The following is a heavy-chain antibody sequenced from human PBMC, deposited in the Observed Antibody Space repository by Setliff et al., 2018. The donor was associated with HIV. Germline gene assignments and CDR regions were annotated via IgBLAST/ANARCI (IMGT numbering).Heavy chain of an antibody. CDR3: ARSSLHCGGGSCYLTWFDP. D-gene: IGHD2-15*01. CDR1: GGSFSGNY. Sequence: SETLSLTCAVYGGSFSGNYWNWIRQPPGKGMEWIGEINHSANTNYSPSLKSRVTISVDTSKNQFSLKLNSVTAADTAVYYCARSSLHCGGGSCYLTWFDPWGQGTLVTVSS. CDR2: INHSANT. J-gene: IGHJ5*02. V-gene: IGHV4-34*01.